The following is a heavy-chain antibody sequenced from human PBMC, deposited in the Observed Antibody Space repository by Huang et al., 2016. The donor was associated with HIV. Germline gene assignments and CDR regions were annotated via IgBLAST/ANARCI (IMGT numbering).Heavy chain of an antibody. CDR3: ARDSAITVTAYSDY. CDR2: ISAQNGDT. Sequence: VQLVQSGPDVWRPGASLQISCRASGYDFRAKGLTWVRQAPGQGLEWRGGISAQNGDTIYEKKVQSRMILTANVSTNTGYLELGGLRYDDTALYYCARDSAITVTAYSDYWGPGTLVTVSS. V-gene: IGHV1-18*01. CDR1: GYDFRAKG. J-gene: IGHJ4*02. D-gene: IGHD4-17*01.